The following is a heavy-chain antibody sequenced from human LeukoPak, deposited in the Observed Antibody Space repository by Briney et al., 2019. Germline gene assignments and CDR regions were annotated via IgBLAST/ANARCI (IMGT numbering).Heavy chain of an antibody. V-gene: IGHV4-59*01. J-gene: IGHJ4*02. CDR3: VRGYGGNAKIDY. D-gene: IGHD4-23*01. Sequence: PSETLSLTCTVSGGSISSYYWTWIRQPPGKGLEWIGYMYYTGRTNYNPSLKSRVTISADTSKNQFSLKLSSVTAADTAVYYCVRGYGGNAKIDYWGQGTLVTVSS. CDR1: GGSISSYY. CDR2: MYYTGRT.